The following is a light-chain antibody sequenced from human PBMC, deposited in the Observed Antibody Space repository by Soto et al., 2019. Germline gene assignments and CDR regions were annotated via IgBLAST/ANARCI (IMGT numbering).Light chain of an antibody. CDR2: GAS. Sequence: DIQMTQSPSSLSASVGDRVTITCRASQSISSYLNWYQQRPGKAPKVLIYGASSLQSGVPARFSGSGSGTEFTLTISSLQPGDFATYYCQQSYNGPYTFGQGTKLDVK. CDR1: QSISSY. CDR3: QQSYNGPYT. J-gene: IGKJ2*01. V-gene: IGKV1-39*01.